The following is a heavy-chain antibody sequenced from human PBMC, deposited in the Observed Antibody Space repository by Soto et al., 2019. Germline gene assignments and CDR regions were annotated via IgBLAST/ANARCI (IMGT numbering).Heavy chain of an antibody. CDR2: IYYNGTT. V-gene: IGHV4-31*03. Sequence: QVRLQESGPGLVKPSQTLSLTCSVSGVSISSASYHWTWIRQHPGKGLEWIGFIYYNGTTSSKPSLQSRISISLDTSQSQFSLRLTSATAADTAVYYCARYRFSDSWSKFDYWGQGALVIVSS. J-gene: IGHJ4*02. CDR3: ARYRFSDSWSKFDY. CDR1: GVSISSASYH. D-gene: IGHD6-13*01.